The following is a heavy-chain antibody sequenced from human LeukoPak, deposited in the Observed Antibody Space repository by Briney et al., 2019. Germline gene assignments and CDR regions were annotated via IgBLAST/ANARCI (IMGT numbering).Heavy chain of an antibody. J-gene: IGHJ5*02. CDR1: GYTFTSYY. V-gene: IGHV1-46*03. CDR2: INPSGGST. Sequence: ASVKVSCKASGYTFTSYYMHWVRQAPVQGLEWMGIINPSGGSTSYAQTFQGRVTMTRDTSTSTVYMELSSLRSEDTAVYYCARDRRQQLVPNWFDPWGQGTLVTVSS. D-gene: IGHD6-13*01. CDR3: ARDRRQQLVPNWFDP.